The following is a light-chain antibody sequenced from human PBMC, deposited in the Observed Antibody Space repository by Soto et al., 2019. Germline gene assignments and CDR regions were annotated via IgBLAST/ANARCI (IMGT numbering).Light chain of an antibody. J-gene: IGLJ1*01. CDR2: EVN. Sequence: QSALTQPASVSGSPGQSITISCTGTSSDVGGYNYVSWYQQHPGKAPKLMISEVNNRPSGVSNRFSGSKSGNTAYLTISGLQVEDEAEYFCLSFTTTSTHVFGTGTKVTVL. V-gene: IGLV2-14*01. CDR1: SSDVGGYNY. CDR3: LSFTTTSTHV.